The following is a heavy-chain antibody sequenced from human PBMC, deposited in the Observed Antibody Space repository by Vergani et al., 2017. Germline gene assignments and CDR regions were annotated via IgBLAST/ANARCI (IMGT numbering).Heavy chain of an antibody. CDR2: ISWNSGSI. Sequence: EVQLVESGGGLVQPGRSLRLSCAASGFTFDDYAMHWVRQAPGKGLEWLSGISWNSGSIGYADSVKGRFTISRDNAKNSLYLQMNSLRAEDTAVYYCARDNGYYDSSGYRDYWGQGTLVTVSS. CDR1: GFTFDDYA. V-gene: IGHV3-9*01. CDR3: ARDNGYYDSSGYRDY. D-gene: IGHD3-22*01. J-gene: IGHJ4*02.